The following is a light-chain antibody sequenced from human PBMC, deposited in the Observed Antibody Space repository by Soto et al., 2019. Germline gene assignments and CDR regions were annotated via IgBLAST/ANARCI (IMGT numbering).Light chain of an antibody. V-gene: IGKV1-39*01. Sequence: IQMTQSPASLSASIGDSVTITCRASQNIHNSLNWYQQKSGRAPNLLIFDASTLHSCVPSRFRGSGSGTDYSLTIASLQTEDFATYYCQQSYSSARAFGQGTKVEIK. CDR2: DAS. CDR3: QQSYSSARA. CDR1: QNIHNS. J-gene: IGKJ1*01.